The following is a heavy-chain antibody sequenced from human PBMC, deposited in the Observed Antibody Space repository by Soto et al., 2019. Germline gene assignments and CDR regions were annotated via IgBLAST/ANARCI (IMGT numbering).Heavy chain of an antibody. V-gene: IGHV3-15*01. CDR3: TRDRYYYGSGSYSPAYYFGMDV. D-gene: IGHD3-10*01. J-gene: IGHJ6*02. Sequence: PGGSLRLSCAASGFTLRNAWMSWVHQAPGLGLEWVGRIKSKSDGGTTDYSAPVKGRFTISRDDSKDTLYLQMNSLRTDDSAVYYCTRDRYYYGSGSYSPAYYFGMDVWGQGTTVTVSS. CDR2: IKSKSDGGTT. CDR1: GFTLRNAW.